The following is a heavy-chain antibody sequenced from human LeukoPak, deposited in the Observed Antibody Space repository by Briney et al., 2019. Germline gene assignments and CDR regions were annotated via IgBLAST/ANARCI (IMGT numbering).Heavy chain of an antibody. CDR1: GYTFTSYY. D-gene: IGHD3-3*01. CDR2: INPSGGST. Sequence: ASVKVSCKASGYTFTSYYMQWVRQAPGQGLEWMGIINPSGGSTSYAQKFQGRVTMTRDTSTSTVYMELSSLRSEDTAVYYCALPKTYYDFWSGYYPGYFQHWGQGTMVTVSS. V-gene: IGHV1-46*03. CDR3: ALPKTYYDFWSGYYPGYFQH. J-gene: IGHJ1*01.